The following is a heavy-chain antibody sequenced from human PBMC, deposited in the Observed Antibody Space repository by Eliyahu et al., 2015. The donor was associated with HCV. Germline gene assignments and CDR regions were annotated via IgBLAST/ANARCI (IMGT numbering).Heavy chain of an antibody. Sequence: QVQLVQSGAEVKKPGSSVKVSCKASGGTFSSYAISWVRQAPGQGLEWMGGVIPIFGTANYAQKFQGRVTITADESTSTAYMELSSLRSEDTAVYYCARVTRLGTFSHYYGMDVWGQGTTVTVSS. CDR2: VIPIFGTA. CDR3: ARVTRLGTFSHYYGMDV. V-gene: IGHV1-69*01. D-gene: IGHD3-22*01. J-gene: IGHJ6*02. CDR1: GGTFSSYA.